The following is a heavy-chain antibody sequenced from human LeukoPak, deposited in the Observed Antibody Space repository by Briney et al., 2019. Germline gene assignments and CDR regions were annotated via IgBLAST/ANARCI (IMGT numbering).Heavy chain of an antibody. V-gene: IGHV1-69*13. CDR2: IIPIFGTA. J-gene: IGHJ4*02. Sequence: SVKVSCKASGGTFSSYAISWVRQAPGQGLEWMGGIIPIFGTANYAQKFQGRVTITADESTSTAYMELSSLRSEDTAVYYCARSLAYGSGSYYNWWGQGTLVTVSS. D-gene: IGHD3-10*01. CDR3: ARSLAYGSGSYYNW. CDR1: GGTFSSYA.